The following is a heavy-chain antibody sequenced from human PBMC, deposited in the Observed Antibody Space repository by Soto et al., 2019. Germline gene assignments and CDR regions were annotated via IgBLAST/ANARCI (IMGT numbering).Heavy chain of an antibody. CDR1: GGSIGSGGYY. Sequence: QAQLQESGPGLVKPSQTLSLTCTVSGGSIGSGGYYWSWIRQHPGKGLEWIGNIYDSGSTYYSPPLKRRVNISVDTSHNPFPLRLSSVTAADTAVYYYAKDPQADPGWAFDTWGQGTMVYVSS. D-gene: IGHD2-15*01. V-gene: IGHV4-31*03. J-gene: IGHJ3*02. CDR3: AKDPQADPGWAFDT. CDR2: IYDSGST.